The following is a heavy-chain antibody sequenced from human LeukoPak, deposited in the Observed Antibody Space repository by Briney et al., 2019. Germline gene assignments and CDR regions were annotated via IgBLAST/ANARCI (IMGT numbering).Heavy chain of an antibody. V-gene: IGHV4-38-2*01. CDR1: GYSISSGYY. D-gene: IGHD2-8*01. CDR2: IYYSGST. J-gene: IGHJ4*02. CDR3: ARLTEPRNGAMFDY. Sequence: SETLSLTCPVSGYSISSGYYWGWVRQPPGKGLEWIGSIYYSGSTYYNPSLKSRVTISVDTSKNQFSLKLSSVTAADTAVYYCARLTEPRNGAMFDYWGQGTLVTVSS.